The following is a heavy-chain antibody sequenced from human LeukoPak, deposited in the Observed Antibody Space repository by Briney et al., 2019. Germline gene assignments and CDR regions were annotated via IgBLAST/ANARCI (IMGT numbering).Heavy chain of an antibody. CDR3: AXDLDPXMATAQTDAFDI. CDR2: ISGSGGST. V-gene: IGHV3-23*01. Sequence: GGSLRXSCAASEFTFSSYAMSWVRQAPGKGLEWVSAISGSGGSTYYADSVKGRFTISRDNSKNTLYLQMNSLRAEDTAVYYCAXDLDPXMATAQTDAFDIWGQGTMVTVSS. D-gene: IGHD5-24*01. CDR1: EFTFSSYA. J-gene: IGHJ3*02.